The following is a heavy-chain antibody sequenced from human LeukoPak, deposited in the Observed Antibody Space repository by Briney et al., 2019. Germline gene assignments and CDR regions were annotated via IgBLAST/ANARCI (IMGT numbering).Heavy chain of an antibody. D-gene: IGHD3-22*01. Sequence: GGSLRLSCATSGFTFTTFSMHWVRQAPGKGLVWVSRINHDGSSTNYADSVKGRFTISRDNAKNTVFLQMNSLRAEDTAVYYCVRDWGYDSSGYWQKYFDTWGQGTLVTVSS. J-gene: IGHJ4*02. CDR3: VRDWGYDSSGYWQKYFDT. CDR2: INHDGSST. V-gene: IGHV3-74*01. CDR1: GFTFTTFS.